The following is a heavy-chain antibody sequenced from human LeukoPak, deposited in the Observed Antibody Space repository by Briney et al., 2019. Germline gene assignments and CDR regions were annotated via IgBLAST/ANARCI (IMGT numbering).Heavy chain of an antibody. CDR2: ISGSGGST. Sequence: PGGSRRLSCAASGFTFSSYAMSWVRQAPGKGLEWVSAISGSGGSTYYADSVKGRFTISRDNSKNTLYLQMNSLRAEDTAVYYCARKIGFSSSWYYGRHYFDYWGQGTLVTVSS. CDR1: GFTFSSYA. J-gene: IGHJ4*02. CDR3: ARKIGFSSSWYYGRHYFDY. D-gene: IGHD6-13*01. V-gene: IGHV3-23*01.